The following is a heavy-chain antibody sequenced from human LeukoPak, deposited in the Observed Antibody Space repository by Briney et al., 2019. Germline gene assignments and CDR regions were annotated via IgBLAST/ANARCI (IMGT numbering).Heavy chain of an antibody. Sequence: QPGGSLRLSCAASGFTFSSHAMSWVRQAPGKGLEWVSAISGSGGSTYYADSVKGRFTISRDNSKNTLYLQMNSLRAEDTAVYYCAKEGFTFGGVIVILDYFDYWGQGTLVTVSS. CDR2: ISGSGGST. D-gene: IGHD3-16*02. CDR1: GFTFSSHA. CDR3: AKEGFTFGGVIVILDYFDY. J-gene: IGHJ4*02. V-gene: IGHV3-23*01.